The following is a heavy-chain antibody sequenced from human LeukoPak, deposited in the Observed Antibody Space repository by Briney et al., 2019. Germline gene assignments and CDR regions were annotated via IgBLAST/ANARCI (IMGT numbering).Heavy chain of an antibody. CDR1: GFTFSSYS. Sequence: GSLRLSCEASGFTFSSYSMNWVRQAPGKGLEWVSSISSSSSYIYYADSVKGRFTISRDNAKNSLYLQMNSLRVEDTAVYYCARDGGSYRYFDYWGQGTLVTVSS. V-gene: IGHV3-21*01. J-gene: IGHJ4*02. CDR3: ARDGGSYRYFDY. CDR2: ISSSSSYI. D-gene: IGHD1-26*01.